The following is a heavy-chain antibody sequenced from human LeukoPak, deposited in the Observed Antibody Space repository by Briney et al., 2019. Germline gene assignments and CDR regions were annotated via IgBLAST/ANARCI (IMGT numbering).Heavy chain of an antibody. Sequence: GGSLRLSCAASGFTFSSYGMSWVRQAPGKGLEWVSAISGSGGSTYYADSVKGRFTISRDNSKNTLYLQMNSLRAEDTAVYYCAKCLGLDYYDSSGYYYFDYWGQGTLVTVSS. J-gene: IGHJ4*02. CDR1: GFTFSSYG. D-gene: IGHD3-22*01. CDR2: ISGSGGST. CDR3: AKCLGLDYYDSSGYYYFDY. V-gene: IGHV3-23*01.